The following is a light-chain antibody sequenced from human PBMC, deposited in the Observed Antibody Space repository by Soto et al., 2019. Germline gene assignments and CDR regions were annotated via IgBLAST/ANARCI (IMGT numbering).Light chain of an antibody. CDR1: NRDVGSYNS. CDR2: EST. Sequence: QSALTQTASVSGSPGQAITISCTETNRDVGSYNSVSWYQQYPDQAPKLLIYESTKRPSGVSHRFSASKSGNTASLTISALQAEDEADYYCCSYAGDNIPYIFGTGTKVTVL. CDR3: CSYAGDNIPYI. J-gene: IGLJ1*01. V-gene: IGLV2-23*01.